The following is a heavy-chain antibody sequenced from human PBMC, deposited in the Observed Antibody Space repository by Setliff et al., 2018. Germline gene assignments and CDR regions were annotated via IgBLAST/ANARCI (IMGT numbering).Heavy chain of an antibody. CDR1: GASITNINYY. Sequence: SETLSLTCTVSGASITNINYYWGLIRQPPGKGLEWIGSIFYSGDTKSNPSLKSRVTMSVDTSKNQISLKLMSVTAADTAVYYCASRNSDGGPEYFQHWGQGALVTVSS. CDR3: ASRNSDGGPEYFQH. V-gene: IGHV4-39*07. J-gene: IGHJ1*01. D-gene: IGHD1-26*01. CDR2: IFYSGDT.